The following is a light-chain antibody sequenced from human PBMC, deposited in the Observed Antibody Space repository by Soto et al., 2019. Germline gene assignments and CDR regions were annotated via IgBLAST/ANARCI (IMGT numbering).Light chain of an antibody. J-gene: IGKJ1*01. CDR1: QSIISSY. CDR3: QHYGRSPTWT. V-gene: IGKV3-20*01. CDR2: AAS. Sequence: ELVLTQSPGTLSLSPGARATLSCRASQSIISSYLAWYQQKPGQAPRLLIYAASSRATGIPDRFSGSGSGTDFTLTISRLEPDDFAVYYCQHYGRSPTWTFGQGTKVDIK.